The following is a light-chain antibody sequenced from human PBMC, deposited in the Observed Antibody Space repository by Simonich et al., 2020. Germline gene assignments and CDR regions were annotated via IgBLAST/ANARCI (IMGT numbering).Light chain of an antibody. Sequence: DIVMTQSPDSLAVSLGERATINCKSSQSVLYSSNNKNYLAWYQQKPGPPPKLLIYWASNRATGIPDRFSGSGSGTDFTLTISSLQAEDVAVYYCQQYYSTPYTFGQGTKLEIK. CDR3: QQYYSTPYT. CDR2: WAS. CDR1: QSVLYSSNNKNY. J-gene: IGKJ2*01. V-gene: IGKV4-1*01.